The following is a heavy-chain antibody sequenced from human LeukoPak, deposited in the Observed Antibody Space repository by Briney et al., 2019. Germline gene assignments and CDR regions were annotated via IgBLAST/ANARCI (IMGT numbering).Heavy chain of an antibody. J-gene: IGHJ5*02. D-gene: IGHD3-22*01. CDR1: GGSISSGGYY. CDR2: IYYSGST. Sequence: SQTLSLTCTVSGGSISSGGYYWSWIRQHPGKGLEWIGYIYYSGSTYYNPSLKSRVTISVDTSKNQFSLKLSSVTAADTAVYYCARVPYYYDSSGYYGGNWFDPWGQGTPVTVSS. CDR3: ARVPYYYDSSGYYGGNWFDP. V-gene: IGHV4-31*03.